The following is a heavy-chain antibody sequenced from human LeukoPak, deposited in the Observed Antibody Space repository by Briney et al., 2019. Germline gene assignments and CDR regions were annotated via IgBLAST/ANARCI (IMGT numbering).Heavy chain of an antibody. J-gene: IGHJ4*02. CDR2: IYPGDSDT. D-gene: IGHD3-10*01. CDR1: GYRLTSYW. CDR3: ARQLTRFSDFDY. Sequence: GESLKISCEGSGYRLTSYWIAWVRPRPGKGLEWMGIIYPGDSDTRYNPSFQGQVTISADKSISTAYLQWSSLKASDTAVYYCARQLTRFSDFDYWGQGTLVTVSS. V-gene: IGHV5-51*01.